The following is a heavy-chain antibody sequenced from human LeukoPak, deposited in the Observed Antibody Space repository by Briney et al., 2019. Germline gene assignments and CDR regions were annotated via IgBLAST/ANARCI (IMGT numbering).Heavy chain of an antibody. CDR3: ARNSDLTAAAVSEAFDP. V-gene: IGHV5-51*01. CDR1: GYSFTNYW. J-gene: IGHJ5*02. Sequence: GESLKISCKASGYSFTNYWIGWVRQMPGKGLEWMGIIYPGDSDTRYSPSFQGQVTISADKSISTAYLQWSSLKASDTAMYYCARNSDLTAAAVSEAFDPWGQGTLVTVSS. D-gene: IGHD6-13*01. CDR2: IYPGDSDT.